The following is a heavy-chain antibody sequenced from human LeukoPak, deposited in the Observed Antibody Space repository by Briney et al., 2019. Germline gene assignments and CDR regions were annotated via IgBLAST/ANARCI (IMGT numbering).Heavy chain of an antibody. CDR2: IYTSGGT. J-gene: IGHJ6*03. V-gene: IGHV4-61*02. Sequence: PSETLSLTCTVSGGCISSGSYYWSWIRQPAGKGLEWIGRIYTSGGTNYNPSLKSRVTISVDTSKNQFSLKLSSVTAADTAVYYCARDVYGSGSYYRYYYYYYMDVWGKGTTVTISS. CDR3: ARDVYGSGSYYRYYYYYYMDV. D-gene: IGHD3-10*01. CDR1: GGCISSGSYY.